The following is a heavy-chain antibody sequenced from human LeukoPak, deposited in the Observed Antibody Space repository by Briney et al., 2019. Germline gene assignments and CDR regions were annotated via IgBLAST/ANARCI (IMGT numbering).Heavy chain of an antibody. V-gene: IGHV3-7*01. J-gene: IGHJ4*02. Sequence: GGSLRLSCAASGVTFSSYWMSWVRQAPGKGLEWVANIKQDGSEKYYVDSVKGRFTISRDNAKNSLYLQMNSLRAEDTAVYYCARGFGEIGLYFDYWGQGTLVTVSS. CDR2: IKQDGSEK. CDR3: ARGFGEIGLYFDY. CDR1: GVTFSSYW. D-gene: IGHD3-10*01.